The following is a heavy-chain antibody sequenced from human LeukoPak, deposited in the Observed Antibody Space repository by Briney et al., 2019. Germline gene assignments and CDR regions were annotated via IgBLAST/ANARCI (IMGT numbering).Heavy chain of an antibody. D-gene: IGHD6-13*01. V-gene: IGHV1-2*02. CDR2: INPNSGGT. CDR1: GYTFTGYY. CDR3: ARGTSIAAAGILRGFGP. J-gene: IGHJ5*02. Sequence: ASVKVSCKASGYTFTGYYMHWVRQAPGQGLEWMGWINPNSGGTNYAQKFQGRVTMTRDTSISTAYMELSRLRSDDTAVYYCARGTSIAAAGILRGFGPWGQGTLVTVSS.